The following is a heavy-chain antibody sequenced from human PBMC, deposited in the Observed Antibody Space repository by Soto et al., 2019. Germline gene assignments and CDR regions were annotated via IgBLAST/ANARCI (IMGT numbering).Heavy chain of an antibody. CDR2: INHSGST. D-gene: IGHD3-16*01. J-gene: IGHJ5*02. Sequence: SETLSLTCAVYGGSFSGYYWSWIRQPPGKGLEWIGEINHSGSTNYNPSLKSRVTISVDTSKNQFSLKLSSVTAADTAVYYCARGSPLYISCLLFKRRPNWLHPSCQATLLTLSS. V-gene: IGHV4-34*01. CDR3: ARGSPLYISCLLFKRRPNWLHP. CDR1: GGSFSGYY.